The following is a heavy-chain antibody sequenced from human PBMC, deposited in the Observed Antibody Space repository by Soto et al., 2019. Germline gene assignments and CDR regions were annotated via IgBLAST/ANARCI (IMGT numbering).Heavy chain of an antibody. CDR3: AGAAAEGGCDP. V-gene: IGHV3-33*01. Sequence: QVQLVESGGGVVQPGRSLRLSCEASGITISTYGMHWVRQAPGKGLEWVAVIWFDGRNKYYADSVKGRFTISRDTSKNTLYRQMSSVRVEYTAVYYCAGAAAEGGCDPWGQGTLVTVSS. J-gene: IGHJ5*02. CDR1: GITISTYG. CDR2: IWFDGRNK. D-gene: IGHD6-13*01.